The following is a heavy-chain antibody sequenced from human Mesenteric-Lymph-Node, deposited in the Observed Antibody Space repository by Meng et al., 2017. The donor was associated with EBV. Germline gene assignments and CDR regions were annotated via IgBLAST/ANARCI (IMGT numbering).Heavy chain of an antibody. V-gene: IGHV4-4*02. CDR1: GGSISSTKW. CDR2: IYHSGST. D-gene: IGHD2-21*01. J-gene: IGHJ5*02. Sequence: QLQLQESGPRLVXPXXXXXLTXAXSGGSISSTKWWSWVRQPPGKGLEWIGEIYHSGSTNYNPSLKSRVTVSVDKSKNQFSLTLSSVTAADTAVYYCARDGGDRGVSDWFDPWGQGTLVTVSS. CDR3: ARDGGDRGVSDWFDP.